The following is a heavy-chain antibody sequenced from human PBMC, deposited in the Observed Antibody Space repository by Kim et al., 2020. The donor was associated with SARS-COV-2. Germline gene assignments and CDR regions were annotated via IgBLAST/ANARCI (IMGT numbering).Heavy chain of an antibody. Sequence: GGSLRLSCAASGFTFSSYAMSWVRQAPGKGLEWVSAISGSGGSTYYADSVKGRFTISRDNSKNTLYLQMNSLRAEDTAVYYCAKVREHFDWLFNLEYYFDYWGQGTLVTVSS. CDR1: GFTFSSYA. CDR2: ISGSGGST. V-gene: IGHV3-23*01. D-gene: IGHD3-9*01. J-gene: IGHJ4*02. CDR3: AKVREHFDWLFNLEYYFDY.